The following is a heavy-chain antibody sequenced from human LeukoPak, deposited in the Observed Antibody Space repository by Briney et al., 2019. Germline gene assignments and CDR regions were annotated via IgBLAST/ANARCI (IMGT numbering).Heavy chain of an antibody. J-gene: IGHJ4*02. V-gene: IGHV3-30*18. D-gene: IGHD6-13*01. Sequence: PGRSLRLSCAASGFTFSSYGMHWVRQAPGKGLEWVAVISYDGSNKYYADSVKGRFTISRDNSKNTLYLQMNSLRAEDTAVYYCAKDVSIAAAGSDYWGQGTPVTVSS. CDR1: GFTFSSYG. CDR3: AKDVSIAAAGSDY. CDR2: ISYDGSNK.